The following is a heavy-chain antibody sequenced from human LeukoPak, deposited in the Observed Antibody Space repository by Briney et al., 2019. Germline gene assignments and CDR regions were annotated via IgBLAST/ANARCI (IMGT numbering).Heavy chain of an antibody. Sequence: SETLSLTCTVSGGSISSYYRSWIRQPPGKGLEWIGYIYYSGGTKYNPSLKSRVTISVDTSKNQFSLKLSSVTAADTAVYYCERDLRSGSYYRYYYYMDVWGKGTTVTVSS. J-gene: IGHJ6*03. CDR2: IYYSGGT. V-gene: IGHV4-59*01. CDR1: GGSISSYY. D-gene: IGHD1-26*01. CDR3: ERDLRSGSYYRYYYYMDV.